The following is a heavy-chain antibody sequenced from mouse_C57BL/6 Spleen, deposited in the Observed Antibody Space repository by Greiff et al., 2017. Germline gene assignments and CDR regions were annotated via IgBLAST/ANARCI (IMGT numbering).Heavy chain of an antibody. CDR3: ARERVTTVVASFGY. CDR2: INPNYGTT. D-gene: IGHD1-1*01. CDR1: GYSFTDYN. Sequence: VQLKESGPELVKPGASVKISCKASGYSFTDYNMNWVKQSNGKSLEWIGVINPNYGTTSYNQKFKGKATLTVDQSSSTAYMQLNSLTSEDSAVYYCARERVTTVVASFGYWGQGTTLTVSS. V-gene: IGHV1-39*01. J-gene: IGHJ2*01.